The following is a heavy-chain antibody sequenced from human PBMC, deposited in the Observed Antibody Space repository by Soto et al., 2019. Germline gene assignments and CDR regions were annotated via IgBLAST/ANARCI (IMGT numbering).Heavy chain of an antibody. Sequence: GESLKISCKGSGYSFTSYWIVWVRQMPGKGLEWMGIIYPGDSDTRYSPSFQGQVTISADKSISTAYLQWSSLKASDTAMYYCARERLGYCSGGSCYHYYYGMDVWGQGTTVTVSS. D-gene: IGHD2-15*01. V-gene: IGHV5-51*01. CDR3: ARERLGYCSGGSCYHYYYGMDV. CDR2: IYPGDSDT. CDR1: GYSFTSYW. J-gene: IGHJ6*02.